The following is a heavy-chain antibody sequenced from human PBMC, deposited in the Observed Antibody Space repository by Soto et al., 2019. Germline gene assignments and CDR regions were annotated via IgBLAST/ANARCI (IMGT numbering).Heavy chain of an antibody. CDR3: ARGHYYYAMDV. V-gene: IGHV4-30-2*01. Sequence: RLSETLSLTCAVSGGSVSSGVFSWNWIRQPPGQGLEWIGYISHGGSPHYTPSLRSRVSISVDRSTNVISLNLTSMTPADTAVYFCARGHYYYAMDVWGQGTTVTVSS. CDR2: ISHGGSP. CDR1: GGSVSSGVFS. J-gene: IGHJ6*02.